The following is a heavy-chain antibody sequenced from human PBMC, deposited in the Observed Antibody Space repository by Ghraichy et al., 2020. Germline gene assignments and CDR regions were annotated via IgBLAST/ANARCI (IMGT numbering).Heavy chain of an antibody. D-gene: IGHD6-6*01. CDR3: ARRYSQRRMAARHNWFDP. CDR1: GGSFSGYY. V-gene: IGHV4-34*01. Sequence: SETLSLTCAVYGGSFSGYYWSWIRQPPGKGLEWIGEINHSGSTNYNPSLKSRVTISVDTSKNQFSLKLSSVTAADTAVYYCARRYSQRRMAARHNWFDPWGQGTLVTVSS. CDR2: INHSGST. J-gene: IGHJ5*02.